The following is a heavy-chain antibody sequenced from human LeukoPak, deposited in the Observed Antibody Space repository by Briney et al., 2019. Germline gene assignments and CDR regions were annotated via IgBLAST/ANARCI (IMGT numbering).Heavy chain of an antibody. D-gene: IGHD5-12*01. Sequence: PSETLSLTCTVSGGSISSYYWSWIRQPPGKGLEWIGYIYYSGSTNYNPSLKSRVTMSVDRSKNQFSLMLSSVTAADTAVYYCTRDSSGYDWFYDYWGQGTLVTVSS. CDR1: GGSISSYY. V-gene: IGHV4-59*12. CDR3: TRDSSGYDWFYDY. J-gene: IGHJ4*02. CDR2: IYYSGST.